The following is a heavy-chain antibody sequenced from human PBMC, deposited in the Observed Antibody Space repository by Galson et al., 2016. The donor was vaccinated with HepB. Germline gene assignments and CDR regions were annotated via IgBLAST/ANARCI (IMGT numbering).Heavy chain of an antibody. Sequence: SLRLSCAGSGFTFATYPMSWVRQAPGKGLEWVTVVPHYGNNKYYADSVKGRFTVSRDNSKSTVNLHVNSLRPEDTAVYYCARDLGGYSGYGGNYFGMDVWGQGTTVTVS. V-gene: IGHV3-30-3*01. D-gene: IGHD5-12*01. CDR1: GFTFATYP. J-gene: IGHJ6*02. CDR3: ARDLGGYSGYGGNYFGMDV. CDR2: VPHYGNNK.